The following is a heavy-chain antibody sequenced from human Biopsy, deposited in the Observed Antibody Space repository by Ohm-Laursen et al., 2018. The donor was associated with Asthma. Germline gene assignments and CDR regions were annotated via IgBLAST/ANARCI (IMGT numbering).Heavy chain of an antibody. CDR3: ARGLDYSGRSGFDY. CDR1: GLTLSTYA. CDR2: ISGIGGIT. D-gene: IGHD3-10*01. J-gene: IGHJ4*02. Sequence: GSLRLSCAASGLTLSTYAMSWARQAPGKGLEGVPSISGIGGITYYADSVKGRFTISRDNSMNTLYLHMNSLRVEDTAVYYCARGLDYSGRSGFDYWGQGTLVTVSS. V-gene: IGHV3-23*01.